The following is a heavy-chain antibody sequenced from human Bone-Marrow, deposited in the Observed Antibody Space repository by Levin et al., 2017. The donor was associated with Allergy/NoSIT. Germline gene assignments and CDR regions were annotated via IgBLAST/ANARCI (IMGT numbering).Heavy chain of an antibody. CDR2: INPNSGGT. J-gene: IGHJ4*02. CDR3: ARDYFDWLSYYFDY. CDR1: GYTFTGYY. D-gene: IGHD3-9*01. V-gene: IGHV1-2*02. Sequence: ASVKVSCKASGYTFTGYYMHWVRQAPGQGLEWMGWINPNSGGTNYAQKFQGRVTMTRDTSISTAYMELSRLRSDDTAVYYCARDYFDWLSYYFDYWGQGTLVTVSS.